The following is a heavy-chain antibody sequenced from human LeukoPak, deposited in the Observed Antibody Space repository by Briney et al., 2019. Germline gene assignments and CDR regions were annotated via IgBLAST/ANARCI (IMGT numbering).Heavy chain of an antibody. Sequence: SETLSLTCTVSGGSINSYYWSWIRQPPGKGLEWIAYIYYSGSTSYNPSLKSRVTISVDTSKNQFSLKLSSVTAADTAVYYCARGSKRRYGAFDIWGQGTMVTVSS. CDR2: IYYSGST. V-gene: IGHV4-59*12. CDR3: ARGSKRRYGAFDI. D-gene: IGHD4-17*01. J-gene: IGHJ3*02. CDR1: GGSINSYY.